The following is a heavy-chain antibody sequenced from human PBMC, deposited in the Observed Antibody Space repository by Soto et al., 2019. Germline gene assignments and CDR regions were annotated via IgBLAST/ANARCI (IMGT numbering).Heavy chain of an antibody. CDR1: GYSISRGYY. Sequence: PSETLSLTCAVSGYSISRGYYWGWIRQPPGKGLEWIGSFYHSGRTYYNPSLKSRVTISVDTSKNQLSLKLSSVTSDDTAVYYCARSPTVTRVGAYWGQGALVTVSS. J-gene: IGHJ4*02. CDR3: ARSPTVTRVGAY. V-gene: IGHV4-38-2*01. CDR2: FYHSGRT. D-gene: IGHD4-17*01.